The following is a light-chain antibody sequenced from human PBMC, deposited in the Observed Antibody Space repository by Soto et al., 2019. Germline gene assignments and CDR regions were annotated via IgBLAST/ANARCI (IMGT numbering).Light chain of an antibody. CDR2: GAS. CDR3: QQLNSYPLT. CDR1: QSVSSY. V-gene: IGKV3-15*01. J-gene: IGKJ4*01. Sequence: EIVITQSPATLSVSPGERATLSCRASQSVSSYLAWYQQKPGQAPRLLIYGASTGATGIPARFSGSGSGTEFILTISSLQPEDFATYYCQQLNSYPLTFGGGTKVDIK.